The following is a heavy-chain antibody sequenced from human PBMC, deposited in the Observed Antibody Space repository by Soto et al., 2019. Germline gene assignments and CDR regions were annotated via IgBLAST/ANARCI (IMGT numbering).Heavy chain of an antibody. V-gene: IGHV1-2*04. CDR2: INPNSGGT. CDR3: ASVYCSGGSFFSAFDY. D-gene: IGHD2-15*01. CDR1: GETFNIYA. J-gene: IGHJ4*02. Sequence: ALVKVTCKASGETFNIYAMHWVRKANGTGLEWMGWINPNSGGTNYAQKFQGWVTMTRDTSISTAYMELSRLRSDDTAVYYCASVYCSGGSFFSAFDYCGQGTGVTVSS.